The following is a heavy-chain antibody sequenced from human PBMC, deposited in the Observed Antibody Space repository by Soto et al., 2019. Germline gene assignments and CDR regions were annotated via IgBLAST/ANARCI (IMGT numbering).Heavy chain of an antibody. CDR3: ARDQVVITGLTHRVDYYYYGMDG. D-gene: IGHD3-22*01. J-gene: IGHJ6*02. CDR1: GFTFSSYG. Sequence: GSLRLSCAASGFTFSSYGMHWVRQAPGKGLEWVAVIWYDGSNKYYADSVRGRFTISRDNSKNTLYLQMNSLRAEDTAVYYCARDQVVITGLTHRVDYYYYGMDGRAQRTTDTGSS. CDR2: IWYDGSNK. V-gene: IGHV3-33*01.